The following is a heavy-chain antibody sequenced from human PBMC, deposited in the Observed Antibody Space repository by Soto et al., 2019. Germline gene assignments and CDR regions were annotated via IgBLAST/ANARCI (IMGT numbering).Heavy chain of an antibody. CDR1: GFSFSDSI. Sequence: PGGSLRLSCAASGFSFSDSIMHWVRQAPGKGLEWVSSISSTSSYIYYADSLKGRFTISRDNANMSLSLELNSLRAEDTGVYYFAREPDVRGAASPEYHYYGLDAWGQGTTVTVSS. CDR2: ISSTSSYI. CDR3: AREPDVRGAASPEYHYYGLDA. V-gene: IGHV3-21*01. D-gene: IGHD3-10*02. J-gene: IGHJ6*02.